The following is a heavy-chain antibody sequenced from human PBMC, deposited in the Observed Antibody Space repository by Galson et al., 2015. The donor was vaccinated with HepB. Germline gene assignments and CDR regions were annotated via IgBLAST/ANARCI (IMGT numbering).Heavy chain of an antibody. CDR2: IKSRADGETI. CDR3: STKHGLGTSYDWYYFDY. V-gene: IGHV3-15*07. J-gene: IGHJ4*02. CDR1: GFTFSNAW. D-gene: IGHD3-10*01. Sequence: SCAASGFTFSNAWMNWVRQAPGKGLEWVGRIKSRADGETIDYAAPVKGRFTISRDDSQNTLYLQMNSLKTEDTAVYFCSTKHGLGTSYDWYYFDYWGQGALVTVPS.